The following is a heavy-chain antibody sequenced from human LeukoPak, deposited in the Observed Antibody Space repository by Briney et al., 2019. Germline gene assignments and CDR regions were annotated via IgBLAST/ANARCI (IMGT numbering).Heavy chain of an antibody. CDR2: ISRSSIYI. J-gene: IGHJ4*02. Sequence: GGSLRLSCAASGFTFSSYTMNWVRQAPGKGLEWVSSISRSSIYIYYADSVMGRFTISRDNAKNSLYLQMNGLRAEDTAVYYCARVPHYGDYVHYYFDYWGQGTLVTVSS. V-gene: IGHV3-21*01. D-gene: IGHD4-17*01. CDR3: ARVPHYGDYVHYYFDY. CDR1: GFTFSSYT.